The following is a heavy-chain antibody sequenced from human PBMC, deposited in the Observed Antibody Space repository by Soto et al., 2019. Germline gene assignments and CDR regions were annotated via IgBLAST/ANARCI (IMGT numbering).Heavy chain of an antibody. CDR2: INPNSRGT. CDR1: GYTFTDYF. CDR3: ARVKMKEGNWFEP. J-gene: IGHJ5*02. Sequence: ASVXVSCKASGYTFTDYFIHWVRQAPGQGFEWMGWINPNSRGTNYAQKFQGRVTMTRDTSNSTAYMELRGLRSDETAVYYCARVKMKEGNWFEPWGKGTLVT. V-gene: IGHV1-2*02.